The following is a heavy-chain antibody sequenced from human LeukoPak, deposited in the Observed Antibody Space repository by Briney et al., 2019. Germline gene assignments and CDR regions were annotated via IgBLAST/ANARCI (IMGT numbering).Heavy chain of an antibody. V-gene: IGHV1-3*01. CDR2: INAGNGNK. CDR3: AREDTMVRVGFDY. D-gene: IGHD3-10*01. CDR1: GYTFTSYA. J-gene: IGHJ4*02. Sequence: ASVKVSCKASGYTFTSYAMHWVRQAPGQRLEWMGWINAGNGNKKYSQKFQGTVTITRDTSASTAYMELSSLRSEDTAVYYCAREDTMVRVGFDYWGQGTLVTVSS.